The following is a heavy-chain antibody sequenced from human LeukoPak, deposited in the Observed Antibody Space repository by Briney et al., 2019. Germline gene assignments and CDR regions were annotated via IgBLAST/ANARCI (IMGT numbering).Heavy chain of an antibody. D-gene: IGHD6-13*01. CDR1: GASFSGYY. CDR2: INHSGST. CDR3: ARAVLAAAGTGWFDP. V-gene: IGHV4-34*01. J-gene: IGHJ5*02. Sequence: SETLSLTCAVYGASFSGYYWSWIRQPPGKGLGWLGEINHSGSTNYNPSLESRVIISVDTSNNQYSLKLSSVTAADAAVYYCARAVLAAAGTGWFDPWGQGTLVSVSS.